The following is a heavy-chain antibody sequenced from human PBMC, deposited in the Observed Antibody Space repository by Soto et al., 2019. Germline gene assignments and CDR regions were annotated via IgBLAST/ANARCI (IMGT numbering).Heavy chain of an antibody. CDR1: GYNFPIYW. CDR2: VYPDDSET. V-gene: IGHV5-51*01. Sequence: PGESLKISCKGSGYNFPIYWIGWVRQMPGKGLEWMGIVYPDDSETRYSPSFQGQVTISADKSISTAYLQWNSLKASDTATYYGARRVHTSFLDYYGLDVWGQVTTVTVSS. CDR3: ARRVHTSFLDYYGLDV. J-gene: IGHJ6*02.